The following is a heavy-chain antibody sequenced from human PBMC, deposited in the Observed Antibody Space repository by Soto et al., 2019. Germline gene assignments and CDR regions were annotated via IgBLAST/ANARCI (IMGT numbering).Heavy chain of an antibody. CDR2: ISSSSDYI. D-gene: IGHD2-2*01. Sequence: GGSLRLSCAASGFTFRTYNMNWVRQAPGKGLEWVSSISSSSDYIYYADSLKGRFTISRDNSKNSLYLQMNSLRAEDTAVYYCSRTTIMEVPTTPPDSLGDGTLVTV. V-gene: IGHV3-21*01. CDR3: SRTTIMEVPTTPPDS. CDR1: GFTFRTYN. J-gene: IGHJ5*01.